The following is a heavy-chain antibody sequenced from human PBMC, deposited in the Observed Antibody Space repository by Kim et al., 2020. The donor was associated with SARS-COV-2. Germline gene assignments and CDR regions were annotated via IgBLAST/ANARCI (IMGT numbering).Heavy chain of an antibody. D-gene: IGHD3-10*01. CDR1: GGSISSSNW. V-gene: IGHV4-4*02. CDR3: ARGVQGVIGCYDYYGMDV. CDR2: IYHSGST. Sequence: SETLSHTCAVSGGSISSSNWWSWVRQPPGKGLEWIGEIYHSGSTNYNPSLKSRVTISVDKSKNQFSLKLSSVTAAATAVYYCARGVQGVIGCYDYYGMDVWGQGTTVTDSS. J-gene: IGHJ6*02.